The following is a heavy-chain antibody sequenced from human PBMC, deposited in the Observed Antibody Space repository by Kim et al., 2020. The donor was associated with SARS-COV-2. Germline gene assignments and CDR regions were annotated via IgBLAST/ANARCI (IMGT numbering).Heavy chain of an antibody. D-gene: IGHD5-12*01. CDR3: TTAPLSNPLLVAPNDDSFDY. Sequence: GGSLRLSCAASGFTFSNAWMSWVRQAPGKGLEWVGRIKSKTDGGTTDYAAPVKGRFTISRDDSKNTLYLQMNSLKTEDTAVYYCTTAPLSNPLLVAPNDDSFDYWGQGTLVTVSS. J-gene: IGHJ4*02. CDR1: GFTFSNAW. V-gene: IGHV3-15*01. CDR2: IKSKTDGGTT.